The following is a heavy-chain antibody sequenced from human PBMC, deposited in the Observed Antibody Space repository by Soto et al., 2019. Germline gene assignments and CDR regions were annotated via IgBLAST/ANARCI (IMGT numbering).Heavy chain of an antibody. CDR1: GFTFSDSA. CDR3: ARVYDFWSGPNGPNWFDP. V-gene: IGHV3-73*01. D-gene: IGHD3-3*01. J-gene: IGHJ5*02. CDR2: IRSKANNYAT. Sequence: GGSLRLSCAASGFTFSDSAMHWVRQASGKGLEWVGRIRSKANNYATAYAASVKGRFTISRDDSKNTAYLQMNSLKSEDTAVYYCARVYDFWSGPNGPNWFDPWGQGTLVTVSS.